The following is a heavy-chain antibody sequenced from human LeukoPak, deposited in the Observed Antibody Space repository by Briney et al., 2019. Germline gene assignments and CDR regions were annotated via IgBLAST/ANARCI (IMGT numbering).Heavy chain of an antibody. V-gene: IGHV4-31*03. D-gene: IGHD3-22*01. Sequence: PSETLSLTCTVSGGSISRDVYYWSWIRLHPGKGLEWIGYIYYSGTTHYNPSLKSRATLSVDTSKNQFSLKLSSMTAADTAVYYCAPYDSSDGRFDPWGQGTLVTVSS. CDR1: GGSISRDVYY. CDR2: IYYSGTT. J-gene: IGHJ5*02. CDR3: APYDSSDGRFDP.